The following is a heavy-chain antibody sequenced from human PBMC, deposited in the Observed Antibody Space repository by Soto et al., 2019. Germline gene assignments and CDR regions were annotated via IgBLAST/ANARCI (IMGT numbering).Heavy chain of an antibody. Sequence: EVQLLESGGGLVQPGGSLRLSCAASGFTFGIHAMSWVRQAPGKGLEWVSFISGSGGSTYDADSVKGRFTISRDNSKKTLYLQMNSLRGEDTAVYYCGKGSAATNYFYYATDVWGQWTTVTVSS. CDR1: GFTFGIHA. D-gene: IGHD2-15*01. V-gene: IGHV3-23*01. CDR3: GKGSAATNYFYYATDV. CDR2: ISGSGGST. J-gene: IGHJ6*02.